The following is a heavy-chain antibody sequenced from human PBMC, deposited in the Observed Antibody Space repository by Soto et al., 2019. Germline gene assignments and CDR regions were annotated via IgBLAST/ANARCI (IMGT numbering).Heavy chain of an antibody. J-gene: IGHJ5*02. D-gene: IGHD3-22*01. CDR3: ARDHRYLPYYYDSSGQNSWFDP. Sequence: SETLSLTCTVSGGSISSYYWSWIRQPPGKGLEWIGYIYYSGSTNYNPSLKSRVTISVDTSKNQFSLKLSSVTAADTAVYYCARDHRYLPYYYDSSGQNSWFDPWGQGTLVTVSS. CDR1: GGSISSYY. CDR2: IYYSGST. V-gene: IGHV4-59*01.